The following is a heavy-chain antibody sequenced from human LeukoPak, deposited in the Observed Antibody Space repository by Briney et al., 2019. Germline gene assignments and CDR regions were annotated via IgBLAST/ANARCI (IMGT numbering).Heavy chain of an antibody. CDR2: ISSSSSYI. CDR1: GFTFSSYS. J-gene: IGHJ4*02. D-gene: IGHD4-17*01. Sequence: TTGGSLRLSCAASGFTFSSYSMNWVRQAPGKGLEWVSSISSSSSYIYYADSVKGRFTISRDSAKNSLYLQMNSLRAEDTAVYYCARDRWTTGDFDYWGQGTLVTVSS. CDR3: ARDRWTTGDFDY. V-gene: IGHV3-21*01.